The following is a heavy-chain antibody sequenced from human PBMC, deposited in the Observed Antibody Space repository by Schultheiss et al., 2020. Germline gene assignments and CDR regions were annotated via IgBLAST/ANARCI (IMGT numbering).Heavy chain of an antibody. D-gene: IGHD2-2*01. V-gene: IGHV4-31*03. CDR3: ARDSLYCSSTSCYDY. CDR1: GGSIPSSGYY. Sequence: SETLSLTCSVSGGSIPSSGYYWGWIRQHPAKGLEWLGHIYYSGSTYYNPSLKSRVTISVDTSKNQFSLKLSSVTAADTAVYYCARDSLYCSSTSCYDYWGQGTLVTVSS. CDR2: IYYSGST. J-gene: IGHJ4*02.